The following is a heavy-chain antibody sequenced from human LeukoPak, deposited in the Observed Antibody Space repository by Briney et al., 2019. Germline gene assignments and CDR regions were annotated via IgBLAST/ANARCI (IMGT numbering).Heavy chain of an antibody. CDR3: ARDDSGLIPFDY. J-gene: IGHJ4*02. CDR2: IKQDGSEK. Sequence: GGSLRLSCAASGFTFSSYWMTWVSQAPGKGLEWVANIKQDGSEKYYVDSVKGRFTISRDEAKNSLFLQMNSLRAGDTAIYYCARDDSGLIPFDYWGQGTLVTVSS. V-gene: IGHV3-7*04. D-gene: IGHD2-21*01. CDR1: GFTFSSYW.